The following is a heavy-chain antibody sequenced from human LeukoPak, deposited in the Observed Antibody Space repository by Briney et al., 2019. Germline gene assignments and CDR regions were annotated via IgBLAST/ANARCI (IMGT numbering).Heavy chain of an antibody. D-gene: IGHD2-2*01. V-gene: IGHV3-23*01. CDR3: AKTRGYCSSTSCLGDDY. CDR1: GFTFSSYA. J-gene: IGHJ4*02. CDR2: ISGSGGST. Sequence: PGGSRRLSCAASGFTFSSYAMSWVRQAPGKGLEWVSAISGSGGSTYYADSVKGRFTISRDNSKNTLYLQMNSLRAEDTAVYYCAKTRGYCSSTSCLGDDYWGQGTLVTVSS.